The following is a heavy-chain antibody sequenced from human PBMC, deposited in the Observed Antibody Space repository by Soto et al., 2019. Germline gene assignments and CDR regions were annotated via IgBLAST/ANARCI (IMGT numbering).Heavy chain of an antibody. Sequence: SETLSLTCTVSGGSISSSSYYWGWIRQPPGKGLEWIGSIYYSGSTYYNPSLKSRVTISVDTSKNQFSRKLSSVTAADTAVYYCARHSGATQDFSGRDVNWFDPWGQGTLVTVSS. J-gene: IGHJ5*02. CDR2: IYYSGST. D-gene: IGHD3-10*01. CDR3: ARHSGATQDFSGRDVNWFDP. CDR1: GGSISSSSYY. V-gene: IGHV4-39*01.